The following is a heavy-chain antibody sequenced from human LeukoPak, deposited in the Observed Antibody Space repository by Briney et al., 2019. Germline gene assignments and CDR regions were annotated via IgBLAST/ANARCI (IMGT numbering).Heavy chain of an antibody. Sequence: ASVTVSCKASGYTFTGYYMHWVRQAPGQGLKWMGWINPNSGGTNYAQKFQGRVTMTRDTSISTAYMELSRLRSDDTAVCYCARYWVGLRGVSYYFDYWGQGTLVTVSS. V-gene: IGHV1-2*02. CDR1: GYTFTGYY. D-gene: IGHD5-12*01. CDR3: ARYWVGLRGVSYYFDY. CDR2: INPNSGGT. J-gene: IGHJ4*02.